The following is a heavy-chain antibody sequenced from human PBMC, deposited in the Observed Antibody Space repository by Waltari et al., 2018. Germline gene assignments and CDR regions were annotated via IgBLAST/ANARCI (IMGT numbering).Heavy chain of an antibody. CDR3: AGDRAIGLFFDY. J-gene: IGHJ4*02. CDR2: VHHSGKT. V-gene: IGHV4-4*02. Sequence: QVQLQESGQGLVKPSGTLSLTCAVSGDSISGNYGWSWVRQSPGKGLAWIGQVHHSGKTHYNPSLQSRVAISVDKPKNQFSLNLNSVTAADTAIYYCAGDRAIGLFFDYWGRGTLVTVSS. CDR1: GDSISGNYG. D-gene: IGHD2-2*01.